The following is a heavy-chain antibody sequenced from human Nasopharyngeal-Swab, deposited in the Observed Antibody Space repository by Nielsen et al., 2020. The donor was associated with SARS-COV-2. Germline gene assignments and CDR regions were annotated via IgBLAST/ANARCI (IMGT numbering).Heavy chain of an antibody. Sequence: SETLSLTCTVSDGSIFSYYWSWIRQPAGKGMEWIGRIYSSGRTHYTSSLKSRITMSVDTSKNQFSLKLDSVTAADTAVYYCARDLRTGYRYGDYFYYFGMDVWGQGTTVTVSS. CDR1: DGSIFSYY. D-gene: IGHD5-18*01. CDR2: IYSSGRT. V-gene: IGHV4-4*07. CDR3: ARDLRTGYRYGDYFYYFGMDV. J-gene: IGHJ6*02.